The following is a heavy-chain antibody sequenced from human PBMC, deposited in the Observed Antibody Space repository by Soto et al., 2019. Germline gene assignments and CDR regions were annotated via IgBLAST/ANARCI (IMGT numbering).Heavy chain of an antibody. Sequence: SWKASGGAFSSYAISWVRQAPGMGLEWVATISNTGGGTYYADSVKGRFTISRDNSKNTLYLQMSSLRVEDTAVYYCAKDRLAGNFDYWGQGTQVAVSS. CDR1: GGAFSSYA. CDR2: ISNTGGGT. J-gene: IGHJ4*02. CDR3: AKDRLAGNFDY. V-gene: IGHV3-23*01.